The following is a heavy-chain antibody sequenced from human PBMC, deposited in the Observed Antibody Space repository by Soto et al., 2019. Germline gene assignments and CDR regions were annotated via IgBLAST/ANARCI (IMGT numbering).Heavy chain of an antibody. CDR2: IYYSGST. D-gene: IGHD2-21*02. CDR1: GGSVSSGSYY. Sequence: QVQLQESGPGLVKPSETLSLTCTVSGGSVSSGSYYWSWIRQPPGKGLEWIGYIYYSGSTNYNPSLKSRVTISVDTSKNQFSLKLSSVTAADTAVYYCAREQAYCGGDCYGYWFDPWGQGTLVTVSS. V-gene: IGHV4-61*01. CDR3: AREQAYCGGDCYGYWFDP. J-gene: IGHJ5*02.